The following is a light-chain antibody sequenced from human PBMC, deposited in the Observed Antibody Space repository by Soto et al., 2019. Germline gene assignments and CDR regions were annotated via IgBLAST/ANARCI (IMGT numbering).Light chain of an antibody. CDR1: QSISSN. V-gene: IGKV3D-15*01. J-gene: IGKJ5*01. Sequence: EIVMTQSPATLSVSPGGRATLSCRASQSISSNLAWYQQKPGHAPRLLIYHTSNRATGIPARFSGSGSGTDFTLTISSLQSEDFAVYYCQQYNNWPLTFGGGTRLEIK. CDR2: HTS. CDR3: QQYNNWPLT.